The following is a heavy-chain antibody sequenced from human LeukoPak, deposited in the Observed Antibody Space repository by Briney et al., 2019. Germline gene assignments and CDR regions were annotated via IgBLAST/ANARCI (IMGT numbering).Heavy chain of an antibody. CDR2: IKQDGSEK. J-gene: IGHJ5*01. CDR3: AREEWWFDS. D-gene: IGHD2-8*01. CDR1: GFTFNTYW. V-gene: IGHV3-7*01. Sequence: GGSLRLSYAASGFTFNTYWMTWVRQAPGKGLEWVANIKQDGSEKYYVDSLKGRFTISRDNAKNSLYLQMNSLRAEDTAVYYCAREEWWFDSWGQGTLVTVSS.